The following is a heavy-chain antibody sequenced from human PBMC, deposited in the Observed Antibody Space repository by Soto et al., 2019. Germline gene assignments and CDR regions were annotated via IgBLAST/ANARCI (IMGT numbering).Heavy chain of an antibody. CDR2: IKSKTDGGTI. Sequence: EVQLVESGGGLVEPGGSLRLSCAASGLTISNAWIKWVRQAPGKGLEWVGRIKSKTDGGTIDFAALMQGRFTMSRDDSKNTVYLQMNSLKTEDTAVYYCTTSRYDWGQGTMVTVSS. CDR1: GLTISNAW. J-gene: IGHJ3*01. V-gene: IGHV3-15*07. CDR3: TTSRYD.